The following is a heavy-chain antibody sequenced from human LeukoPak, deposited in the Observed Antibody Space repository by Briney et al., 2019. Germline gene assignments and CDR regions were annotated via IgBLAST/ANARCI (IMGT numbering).Heavy chain of an antibody. Sequence: VKVSCKASGYTFTSYGISWVRQAPGQGLEWMGWISAYNGNTNYAQKLQGRVTMTTDTSTSTAYMELRSLRSDDTAVYYCARGIPGIAVAPYFDYWGQGTLVTVSS. J-gene: IGHJ4*02. CDR3: ARGIPGIAVAPYFDY. V-gene: IGHV1-18*01. D-gene: IGHD6-19*01. CDR1: GYTFTSYG. CDR2: ISAYNGNT.